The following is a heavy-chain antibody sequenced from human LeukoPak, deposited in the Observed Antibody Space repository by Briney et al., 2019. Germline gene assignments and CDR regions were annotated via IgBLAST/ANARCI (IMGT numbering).Heavy chain of an antibody. Sequence: PGGSLRLSCAASGSTFSTYWMSWVRQAPGKGLEWVANIKQDGSEKYYVDSEKDRFTISRDNAKNSLYLQMNSPRVEDTAVYYCARNVYRTFDSWDQGTLVTVSS. CDR3: ARNVYRTFDS. D-gene: IGHD1-14*01. CDR2: IKQDGSEK. CDR1: GSTFSTYW. V-gene: IGHV3-7*01. J-gene: IGHJ4*02.